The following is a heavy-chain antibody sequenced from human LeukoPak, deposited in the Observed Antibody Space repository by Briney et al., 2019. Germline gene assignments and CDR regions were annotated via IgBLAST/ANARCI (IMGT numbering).Heavy chain of an antibody. CDR1: GFTFSSYA. J-gene: IGHJ4*02. Sequence: GGSLRLSCAASGFTFSSYATNWVRQAPGKGLEWVSTTVGSGDSTYYADSVKGRFTISRDNSKNTLYLQVNSLRAEDTAVYYCAITVAGFTNFDYWGQGTLVTVSS. CDR2: TVGSGDST. CDR3: AITVAGFTNFDY. D-gene: IGHD6-13*01. V-gene: IGHV3-23*01.